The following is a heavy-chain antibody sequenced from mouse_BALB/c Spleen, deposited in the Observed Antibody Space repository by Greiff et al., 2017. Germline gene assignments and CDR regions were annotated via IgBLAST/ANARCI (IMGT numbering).Heavy chain of an antibody. Sequence: VQGVESGPGLVAPSQSLSITCTVSGFSLTGYGVNWVRQPPGKGLEWLGMIWGDGSTDYNSALKSRLSISKDNSKSQVFLKMNSLQTDDTARYYCARYGNYVKYAMDYWGQGTSVTVSS. CDR2: IWGDGST. V-gene: IGHV2-6-7*01. CDR3: ARYGNYVKYAMDY. J-gene: IGHJ4*01. D-gene: IGHD2-1*01. CDR1: GFSLTGYG.